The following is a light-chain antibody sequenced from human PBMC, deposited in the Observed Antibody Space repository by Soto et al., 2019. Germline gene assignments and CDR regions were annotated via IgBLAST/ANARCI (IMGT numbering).Light chain of an antibody. CDR3: QQYYNYWT. CDR1: QSISNW. CDR2: GAS. V-gene: IGKV1-5*01. Sequence: DIQMTQSPSTLSASVGDRVNISCRASQSISNWLAWFQQKPGKAPQLLISGASSLESGVPSRFSGSGSGTEFTLTISSLQPGDFATYYCQQYYNYWTFGQGTKVDSK. J-gene: IGKJ1*01.